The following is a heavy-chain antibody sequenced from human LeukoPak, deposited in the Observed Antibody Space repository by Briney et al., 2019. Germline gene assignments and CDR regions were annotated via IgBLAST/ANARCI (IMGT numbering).Heavy chain of an antibody. CDR3: ASSTQISKYADY. V-gene: IGHV3-74*01. CDR1: GFTFSSYW. J-gene: IGHJ4*02. D-gene: IGHD2-2*01. CDR2: INSGGSIT. Sequence: GGSLRLSCAASGFTFSSYWVHWVRQAPGKGLVWVSRINSGGSITTYADSVRGRFTISRDNAKSTLYLQMNSLRAEDTAVYYCASSTQISKYADYWGQGALVTVSA.